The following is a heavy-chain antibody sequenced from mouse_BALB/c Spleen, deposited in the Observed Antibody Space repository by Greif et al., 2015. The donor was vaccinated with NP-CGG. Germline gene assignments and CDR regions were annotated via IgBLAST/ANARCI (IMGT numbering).Heavy chain of an antibody. CDR3: ARDWYDSTWFAY. CDR2: INSNGGST. V-gene: IGHV5-6-3*01. CDR1: GFTFSSYG. D-gene: IGHD2-14*01. J-gene: IGHJ3*01. Sequence: EVKLMESGGGLVQPGGSLKLSYAASGFTFSSYGMSWVRQTPDKRLELVATINSNGGSTYYPDSVKGRFTISRDNAKNTLYLQMSSLKSEDTAMFYCARDWYDSTWFAYWGQGTLVTVSA.